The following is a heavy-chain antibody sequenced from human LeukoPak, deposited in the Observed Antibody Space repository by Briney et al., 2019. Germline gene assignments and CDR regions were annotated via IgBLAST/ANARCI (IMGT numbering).Heavy chain of an antibody. CDR2: IRYDGSNK. J-gene: IGHJ4*02. Sequence: GGSLRLSCAASGFTFSSYGMHWVRQAPGKGLEWVAFIRYDGSNKYYADSVKGRFTISRDNSKNTLYLQMNSLRAEDTAVYYCAKGMYYYDSSGLPDYWGQGTLVTVSS. CDR3: AKGMYYYDSSGLPDY. V-gene: IGHV3-30*02. D-gene: IGHD3-22*01. CDR1: GFTFSSYG.